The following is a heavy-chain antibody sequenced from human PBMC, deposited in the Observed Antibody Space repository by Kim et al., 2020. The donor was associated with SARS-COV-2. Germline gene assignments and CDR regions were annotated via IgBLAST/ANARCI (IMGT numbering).Heavy chain of an antibody. CDR3: SSDGKGGCYVYYYYCMDV. V-gene: IGHV1-46*01. D-gene: IGHD2-8*01. CDR2: INPSGGST. CDR1: GYTFTSYY. Sequence: ASVKVSCKASGYTFTSYYMHWVRQAPGQGLEWMGIINPSGGSTSYAQKFQGRVSMTRDTSTSTVYMELSSLSSEDTSVYYCSSDGKGGCYVYYYYCMDVW. J-gene: IGHJ6*01.